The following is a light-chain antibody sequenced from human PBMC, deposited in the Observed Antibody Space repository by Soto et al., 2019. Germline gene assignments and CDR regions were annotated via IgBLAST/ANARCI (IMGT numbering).Light chain of an antibody. J-gene: IGKJ2*01. CDR3: QQYGSSPPYT. CDR2: GAF. Sequence: ENILTQSPGTLCLSPGERATLSCRASQSVTSNYLAWYQQKPGQAPRLLIYGAFTRATAIPDRFSGSGSGTDFTLTISRLEPEDFAVYHCQQYGSSPPYTFGQGTKLEI. V-gene: IGKV3-20*01. CDR1: QSVTSNY.